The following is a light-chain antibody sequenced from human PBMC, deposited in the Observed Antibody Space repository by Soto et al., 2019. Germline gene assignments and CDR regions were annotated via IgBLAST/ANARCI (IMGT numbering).Light chain of an antibody. J-gene: IGKJ5*01. V-gene: IGKV3D-20*02. Sequence: PGERATLSCRASQSVRGSYLAWYQQKPGQAPRLLIFGAASRATGIPDRFSGRGSGTDFTLTISRLEPEDFAVYYCQQRSNWPPFTFGQGTRLEIK. CDR2: GAA. CDR1: QSVRGSY. CDR3: QQRSNWPPFT.